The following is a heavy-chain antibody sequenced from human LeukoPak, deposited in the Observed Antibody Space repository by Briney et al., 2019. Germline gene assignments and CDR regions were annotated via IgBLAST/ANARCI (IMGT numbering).Heavy chain of an antibody. J-gene: IGHJ6*03. Sequence: GGSLRLSCAASGFTVSSNYMSWVRQAPGKGLEWVSSISSSSSYIYYADSVKGRFTISRDNAKNPLYLQMNSLRAEDTAVYYCARRYSYGSTEGYYYYYMDVWGKGTTVTVSS. CDR2: ISSSSSYI. CDR3: ARRYSYGSTEGYYYYYMDV. D-gene: IGHD5-18*01. CDR1: GFTVSSNY. V-gene: IGHV3-21*01.